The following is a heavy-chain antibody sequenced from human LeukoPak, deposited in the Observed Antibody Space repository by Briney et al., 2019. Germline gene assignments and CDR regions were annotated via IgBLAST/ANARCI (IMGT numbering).Heavy chain of an antibody. CDR2: IRYDGSNK. V-gene: IGHV3-30*02. CDR3: AKDRPDCSSTSCYRTFDY. J-gene: IGHJ4*02. Sequence: GXSLRLSCAASGFTFSSYGMHWVRQAPGKGLEWVAFIRYDGSNKYYADSVKGRFTISRDNSKNRMYMKMNSLRAEDTAVYYCAKDRPDCSSTSCYRTFDYWGQGTLVTVSS. D-gene: IGHD2-2*02. CDR1: GFTFSSYG.